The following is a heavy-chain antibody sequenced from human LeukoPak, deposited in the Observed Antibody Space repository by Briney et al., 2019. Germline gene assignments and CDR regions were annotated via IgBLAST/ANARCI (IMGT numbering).Heavy chain of an antibody. CDR2: IKQDGTEK. D-gene: IGHD3-9*01. CDR1: GFTFRSYW. CDR3: AKDRGYDILSPYYFDY. Sequence: GGSLRLSCVASGFTFRSYWMSWVRQAPGKGLEWVANIKQDGTEKYYVDSVKGRFTISRDNAKNSLNLQMNSLRAEDTAVYYCAKDRGYDILSPYYFDYWGQGTLVTVSS. J-gene: IGHJ4*02. V-gene: IGHV3-7*03.